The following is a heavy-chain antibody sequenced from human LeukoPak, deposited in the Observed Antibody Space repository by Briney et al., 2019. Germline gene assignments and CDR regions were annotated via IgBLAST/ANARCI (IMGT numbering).Heavy chain of an antibody. V-gene: IGHV4-34*01. CDR2: INHSGST. CDR3: ARHSTDSSGWDYFDY. CDR1: GGSFSGYY. D-gene: IGHD6-19*01. J-gene: IGHJ4*02. Sequence: PSETLSLTCAVYGGSFSGYYWSWIRQPPGKGLEWIGEINHSGSTNYNPSLKSRVTISVDTSKNQFSLKLSSVTAADTAVYYCARHSTDSSGWDYFDYWGQGTLVTVSS.